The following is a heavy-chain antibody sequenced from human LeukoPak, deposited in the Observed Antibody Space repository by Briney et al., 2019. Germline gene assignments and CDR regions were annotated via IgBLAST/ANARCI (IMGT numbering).Heavy chain of an antibody. Sequence: GGSLRLSCAASGFTFSSYGMHWVRQAPGKGLEWVAVISYDGSNKYYADSVKGRFTISRDNSKNTLYLQMNSLRAEDTAVYYCAMLPTGYSSSWYRHRRAFDIWGQGTMVTVSS. J-gene: IGHJ3*02. CDR1: GFTFSSYG. CDR2: ISYDGSNK. D-gene: IGHD6-13*01. CDR3: AMLPTGYSSSWYRHRRAFDI. V-gene: IGHV3-30*03.